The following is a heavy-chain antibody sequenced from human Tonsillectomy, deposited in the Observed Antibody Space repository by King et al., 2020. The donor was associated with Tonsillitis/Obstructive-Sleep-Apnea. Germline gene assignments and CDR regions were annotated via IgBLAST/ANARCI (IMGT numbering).Heavy chain of an antibody. Sequence: VQLVESGAEVKKPGSSVKVSCKASGGTFSSYGISWVRQAPGQGLEWMGRIALIGEMAQYAQKVAQKFKGRVSITADTSTSTGYMELSSLRSEDTAVYYCAREGSGRGSWGYNWFDLWGQGTLVTVSS. CDR3: AREGSGRGSWGYNWFDL. V-gene: IGHV1-69*09. D-gene: IGHD3-10*01. J-gene: IGHJ5*02. CDR1: GGTFSSYG. CDR2: IALIGEMA.